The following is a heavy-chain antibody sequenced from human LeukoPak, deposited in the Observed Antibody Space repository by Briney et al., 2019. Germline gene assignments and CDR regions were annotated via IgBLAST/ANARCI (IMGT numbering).Heavy chain of an antibody. D-gene: IGHD3-10*01. Sequence: GGSLRLSCAGSGFTVSSTYMSWVRQAPGKGLEWVSVIYGGTSTYYADSVKGRFTISRDNSKNTLYLQMSSLRAEDTAVYYCVRGFTYYYGSGSYVDYWGQGTLVTVSS. CDR3: VRGFTYYYGSGSYVDY. V-gene: IGHV3-66*01. CDR2: IYGGTST. J-gene: IGHJ4*02. CDR1: GFTVSSTY.